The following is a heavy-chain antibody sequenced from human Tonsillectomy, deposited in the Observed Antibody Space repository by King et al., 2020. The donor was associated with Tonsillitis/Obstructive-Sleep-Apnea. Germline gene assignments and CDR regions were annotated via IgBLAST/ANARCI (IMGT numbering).Heavy chain of an antibody. CDR2: IKRDGSEK. D-gene: IGHD2-2*01. Sequence: VQLVESGGGLVQPGGSLRLSCAASGFTFSSYWMSWVRQAPGKGLEWVANIKRDGSEKYYVDSVKGRFTISRDNAKNSLYLQMNSLRAEDTAVYYCARFNVPAAALPYYYYYMDVWGKGTTVTVSS. J-gene: IGHJ6*03. CDR1: GFTFSSYW. CDR3: ARFNVPAAALPYYYYYMDV. V-gene: IGHV3-7*01.